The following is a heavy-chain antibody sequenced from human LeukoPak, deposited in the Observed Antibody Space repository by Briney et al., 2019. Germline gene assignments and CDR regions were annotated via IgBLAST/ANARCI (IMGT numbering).Heavy chain of an antibody. D-gene: IGHD2-21*02. CDR1: GFTFSSYA. CDR2: ISYDGSNK. Sequence: GRSLRLSCAASGFTFSSYAMHWVRQAPGKGLEWVAVISYDGSNKYYADSVKGRFTISRDNSKNTLYLQMNSLRAEDTAVYYCARESYCGGDCYTDTFDYWGQGTLVTVSS. V-gene: IGHV3-30-3*01. CDR3: ARESYCGGDCYTDTFDY. J-gene: IGHJ4*02.